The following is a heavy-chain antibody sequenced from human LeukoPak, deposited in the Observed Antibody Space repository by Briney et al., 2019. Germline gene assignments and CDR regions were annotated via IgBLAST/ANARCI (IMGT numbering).Heavy chain of an antibody. CDR3: ARTTVTSLHYYYYMDV. CDR2: IWYDGSNK. CDR1: GFTFSSYG. D-gene: IGHD4-17*01. Sequence: GGSLRLSCAASGFTFSSYGMHWVRRAPGKGLEWVAVIWYDGSNKYYADSVKGRFTISRDNSKNTLYLQMNSLRAEDTAVYYCARTTVTSLHYYYYMDVWGKGTTVTVSS. J-gene: IGHJ6*03. V-gene: IGHV3-33*01.